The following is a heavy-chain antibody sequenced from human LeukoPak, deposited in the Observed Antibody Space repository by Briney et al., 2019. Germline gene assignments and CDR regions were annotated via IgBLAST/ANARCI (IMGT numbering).Heavy chain of an antibody. J-gene: IGHJ4*02. CDR3: ARGSSWPIYGGDY. CDR1: GYTFTGYY. CDR2: INPNSGGT. V-gene: IGHV1-2*02. Sequence: TSVKVSCKASGYTFTGYYMHWVRQAPGQGLEWMGWINPNSGGTNYAQKFQGRVTMTRDTSLSTAYMELSRLRSDDTAVYYCARGSSWPIYGGDYWGQGTLVTVSS. D-gene: IGHD6-13*01.